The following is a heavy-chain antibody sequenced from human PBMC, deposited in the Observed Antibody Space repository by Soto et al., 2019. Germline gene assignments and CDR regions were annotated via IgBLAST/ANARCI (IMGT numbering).Heavy chain of an antibody. V-gene: IGHV1-69*06. J-gene: IGHJ4*02. CDR3: AREYTRKYDY. CDR1: GGTFSSYG. Sequence: GASVKVSCKASGGTFSSYGISWVRQAPGQGLEWMGGTVPWFGTVIYAQRFQGRVTMTADKSTTTAYMELSGLRSEDTAVYYCAREYTRKYDYWGQGTLVTVSS. CDR2: TVPWFGTV. D-gene: IGHD1-1*01.